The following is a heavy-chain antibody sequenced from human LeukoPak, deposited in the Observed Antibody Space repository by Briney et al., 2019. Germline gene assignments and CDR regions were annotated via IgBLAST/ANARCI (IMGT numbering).Heavy chain of an antibody. Sequence: SVKVSCKASGGTFSSYAISWVRRAPGQGLEWMGGIIPIFGTANYAQKFQGRVTITADESTSTAYMELSSLRSEDTAVYYCASRIVGATPAFDIWGQGTMVTVSS. J-gene: IGHJ3*02. CDR1: GGTFSSYA. D-gene: IGHD1-26*01. CDR2: IIPIFGTA. V-gene: IGHV1-69*01. CDR3: ASRIVGATPAFDI.